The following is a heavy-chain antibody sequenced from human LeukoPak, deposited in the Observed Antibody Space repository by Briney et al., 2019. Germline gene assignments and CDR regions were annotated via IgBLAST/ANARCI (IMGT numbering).Heavy chain of an antibody. Sequence: PSETLSLTCTVPGGSISGYYWSWIRQPPGKGLEWIGYIYYSGSTNYNPSLKRRLTISIDKYENQFSLKLSSVTAADTAVYYCAREYSSSSGRRAFDIWGQGTMVTVSS. V-gene: IGHV4-59*08. CDR3: AREYSSSSGRRAFDI. D-gene: IGHD6-6*01. CDR2: IYYSGST. CDR1: GGSISGYY. J-gene: IGHJ3*02.